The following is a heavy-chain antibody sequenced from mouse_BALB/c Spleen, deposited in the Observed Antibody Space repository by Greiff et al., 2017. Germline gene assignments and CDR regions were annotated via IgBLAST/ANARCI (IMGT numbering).Heavy chain of an antibody. J-gene: IGHJ3*01. CDR1: GFSLTSYD. CDR2: IWTGGGT. Sequence: ESGPGLVAPSQSLSITCTVSGFSLTSYDISWIRQPPGKGLEWLGVIWTGGGTNYNSAFMSRLSISKDNSKSQVFLKMNSLQTDDTAIYYCVRDGYDGSWFAYWGQGTLVTVSA. V-gene: IGHV2-9-2*01. D-gene: IGHD2-14*01. CDR3: VRDGYDGSWFAY.